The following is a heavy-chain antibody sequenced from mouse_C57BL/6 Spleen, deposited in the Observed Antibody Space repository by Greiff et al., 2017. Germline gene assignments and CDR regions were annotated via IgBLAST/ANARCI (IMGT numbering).Heavy chain of an antibody. CDR3: ARRGTEYFDY. CDR2: IYPGDGDT. V-gene: IGHV1-82*01. J-gene: IGHJ2*01. CDR1: GYAFSSSW. D-gene: IGHD3-3*01. Sequence: QVQLQQSGPELVKPGASVKISCKASGYAFSSSWMNWVKQRPGKGLEWIGRIYPGDGDTNYNGKFKGKATLTADKSSSTAYMQLSSLTSEDSAVYFCARRGTEYFDYWGQGITLTVSS.